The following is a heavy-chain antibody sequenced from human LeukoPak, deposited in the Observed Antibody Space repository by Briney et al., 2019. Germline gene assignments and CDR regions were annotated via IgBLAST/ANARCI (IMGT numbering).Heavy chain of an antibody. J-gene: IGHJ6*03. Sequence: GGSLKLSCAASGFTLGDSVVHWVRQASGKGLEWIGRIRSKAGNYATAYVASVEGRFTLSRDDSKNTAYLQMNNLKTEDTALYYCTRHLPELNQYYFYMDVWGKGTTVTVSS. CDR2: IRSKAGNYAT. CDR1: GFTLGDSV. CDR3: TRHLPELNQYYFYMDV. D-gene: IGHD1-26*01. V-gene: IGHV3-73*01.